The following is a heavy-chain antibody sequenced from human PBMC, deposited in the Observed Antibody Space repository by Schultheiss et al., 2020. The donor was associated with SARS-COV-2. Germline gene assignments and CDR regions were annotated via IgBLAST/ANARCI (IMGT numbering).Heavy chain of an antibody. D-gene: IGHD1-26*01. CDR2: INWNGGST. Sequence: GGSLRLSCAASGFTFDDYGMSWVRQAPGKGLEWVSGINWNGGSTGYADSVKGRFTISRDNAKNSLYLQMNSLRAEDTALYYCERHSGSLSAEYFQHWGQGTLVTVSS. V-gene: IGHV3-20*04. CDR1: GFTFDDYG. J-gene: IGHJ1*01. CDR3: ERHSGSLSAEYFQH.